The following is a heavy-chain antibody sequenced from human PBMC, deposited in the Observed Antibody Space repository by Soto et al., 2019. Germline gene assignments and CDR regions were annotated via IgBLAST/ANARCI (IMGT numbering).Heavy chain of an antibody. Sequence: GASVKVSCKASGGTFSSYAISWVRQAPGQGLEWMGGIIPIFGTANYAQKFQGRVTITADESTSTAYMELSSLRSEDTAVYYCARVSLNYDSSGYFDYWGQGTLVTVSS. CDR3: ARVSLNYDSSGYFDY. D-gene: IGHD3-22*01. J-gene: IGHJ4*02. CDR1: GGTFSSYA. CDR2: IIPIFGTA. V-gene: IGHV1-69*13.